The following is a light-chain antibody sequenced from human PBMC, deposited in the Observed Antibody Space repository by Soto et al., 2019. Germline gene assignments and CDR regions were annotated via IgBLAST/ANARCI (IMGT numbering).Light chain of an antibody. CDR3: LQDYNYPFT. CDR2: GAS. Sequence: IQLTQSPSSLSASVGDRVTITCRASQDIRKDLAWYQQKPGKAPQILIYGASTLQTGVASRFSGSGSATDFTLTISSLQPEDSAAYYCLQDYNYPFTFGQGTKVDIK. J-gene: IGKJ2*01. V-gene: IGKV1-6*01. CDR1: QDIRKD.